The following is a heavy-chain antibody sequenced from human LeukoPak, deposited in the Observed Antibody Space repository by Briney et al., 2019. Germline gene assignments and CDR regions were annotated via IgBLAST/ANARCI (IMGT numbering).Heavy chain of an antibody. CDR3: TTDLAAAWVSGFDY. CDR2: IYYSGST. Sequence: PSETLSLTCTVSGYSISSGYYWGWIRQPPGKGLEWIGSIYYSGSTYYNPSLKSRVTISVDTSKNQFSLKLSSVTAADTAVYYCTTDLAAAWVSGFDYWGQGTLVTVSS. J-gene: IGHJ4*02. V-gene: IGHV4-38-2*02. D-gene: IGHD6-13*01. CDR1: GYSISSGYY.